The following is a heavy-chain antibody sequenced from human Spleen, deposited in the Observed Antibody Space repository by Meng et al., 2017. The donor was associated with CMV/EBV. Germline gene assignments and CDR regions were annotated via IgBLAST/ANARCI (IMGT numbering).Heavy chain of an antibody. V-gene: IGHV3-21*04. J-gene: IGHJ4*02. Sequence: GESLKISCVASGFTFSTYTMNWVRQAPGKGLEWVASTTSGSSYIYYAASVKGRFTISRDNSKNTLYLQMNSLRAEDTAVYYCAKGASGYDLPYWGQGTLVTVSS. CDR2: TTSGSSYI. D-gene: IGHD5-12*01. CDR3: AKGASGYDLPY. CDR1: GFTFSTYT.